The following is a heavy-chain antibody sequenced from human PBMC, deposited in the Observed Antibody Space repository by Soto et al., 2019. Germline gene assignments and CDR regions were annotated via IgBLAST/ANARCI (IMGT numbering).Heavy chain of an antibody. CDR2: IYYSGIT. V-gene: IGHV4-31*03. CDR3: ASTMVRGVIMASVDY. J-gene: IGHJ4*02. D-gene: IGHD3-10*01. Sequence: SETLSLTCTVSGASISSGGYWSWIRQHPGKGLEWIGYIYYSGITYYNPSLNSRVTLSIDTSKNQFSLKLNSVTAADTAVYYCASTMVRGVIMASVDYWGQGTLVTVSS. CDR1: GASISSGGY.